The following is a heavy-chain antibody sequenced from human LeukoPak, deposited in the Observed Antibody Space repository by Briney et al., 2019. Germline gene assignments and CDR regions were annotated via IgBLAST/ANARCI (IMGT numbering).Heavy chain of an antibody. V-gene: IGHV4-28*03. D-gene: IGHD2-15*01. Sequence: KPSETLSLTCVVSGFSIRSNNWWGWIRQPPGKGLEWIGYIYYSGSTNYNPSLKSRVTISVDTSKNQFSLKLSSVTAADTAVYYCARGGYCSGGSCYEDYWDQGTLVTVSS. CDR1: GFSIRSNNW. CDR3: ARGGYCSGGSCYEDY. J-gene: IGHJ4*02. CDR2: IYYSGST.